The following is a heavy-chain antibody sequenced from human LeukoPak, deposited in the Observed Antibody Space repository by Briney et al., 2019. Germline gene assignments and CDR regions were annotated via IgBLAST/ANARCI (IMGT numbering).Heavy chain of an antibody. Sequence: PSETLSLTCTVSGGSISSYYWSWIRQPAGKGLEWIGRIYTSGSTNYNPSLKSRVTMSVDTSKNQFSLKLSSVTAADTAVYYCARERYYYDSSGYYACFDYWGQGTLVTVSS. CDR2: IYTSGST. CDR3: ARERYYYDSSGYYACFDY. J-gene: IGHJ4*02. CDR1: GGSISSYY. D-gene: IGHD3-22*01. V-gene: IGHV4-4*07.